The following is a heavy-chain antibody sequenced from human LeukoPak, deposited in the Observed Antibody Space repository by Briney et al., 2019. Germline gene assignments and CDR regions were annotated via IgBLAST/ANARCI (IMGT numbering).Heavy chain of an antibody. CDR3: ARDAVDTANAV. D-gene: IGHD5-18*01. J-gene: IGHJ6*02. CDR2: INSDGSIT. CDR1: GFTFTTYW. Sequence: GGSLRLSCAASGFTFTTYWMDWVRQAPGKGLVWVSHINSDGSITSYADSVKGRFTISRDNGKNTLYLQMNSLRAEDTAVYYCARDAVDTANAVWGQGTTVTVSS. V-gene: IGHV3-74*01.